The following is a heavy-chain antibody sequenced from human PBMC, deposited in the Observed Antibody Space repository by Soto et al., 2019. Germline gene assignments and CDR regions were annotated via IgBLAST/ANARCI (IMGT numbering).Heavy chain of an antibody. Sequence: AGSLRLSCSASGFTFSSYAMHWVRQAPGKGLEYVSAISSNGGSTYYADSVKGRFTISRDNSKNTLYLQMSSLRAEDTAVYYCVKDRGRYSSGWYCDYWGQGTRVTVSS. CDR2: ISSNGGST. J-gene: IGHJ4*02. V-gene: IGHV3-64D*06. CDR3: VKDRGRYSSGWYCDY. D-gene: IGHD6-19*01. CDR1: GFTFSSYA.